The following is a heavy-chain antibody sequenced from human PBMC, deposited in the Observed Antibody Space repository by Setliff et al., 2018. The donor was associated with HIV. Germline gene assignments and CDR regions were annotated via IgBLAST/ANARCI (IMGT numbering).Heavy chain of an antibody. CDR2: MNTDGSST. CDR3: VRGSGYYYFDN. CDR1: GFTFSSYW. Sequence: GGSLRLSCAASGFTFSSYWMHWVRQAPGKGLVWVFGMNTDGSSTRYADSVKGRFTISRDNAKNMLYRQMNSLSADDTAVYYCVRGSGYYYFDNWGQGALVTVSS. D-gene: IGHD3-22*01. V-gene: IGHV3-74*01. J-gene: IGHJ4*02.